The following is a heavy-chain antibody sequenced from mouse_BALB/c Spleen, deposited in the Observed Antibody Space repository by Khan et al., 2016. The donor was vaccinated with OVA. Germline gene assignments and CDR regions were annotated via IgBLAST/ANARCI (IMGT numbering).Heavy chain of an antibody. Sequence: QVQLQQSGAELARPGASVKLSCKASGYSFTDYYINWVKQRTGQGLEWIGEISPGSGDTYYNEKFKGQATLTSDKSSRTAYMPLSSLTSEASAVYCCARRNYFGYTFAYWGQGTLVTVSA. CDR2: ISPGSGDT. J-gene: IGHJ3*01. CDR3: ARRNYFGYTFAY. V-gene: IGHV1-77*01. D-gene: IGHD1-2*01. CDR1: GYSFTDYY.